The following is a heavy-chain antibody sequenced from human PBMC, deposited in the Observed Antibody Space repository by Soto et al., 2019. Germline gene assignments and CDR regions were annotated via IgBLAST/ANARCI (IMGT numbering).Heavy chain of an antibody. V-gene: IGHV3-73*01. CDR2: IRSKANSYAT. CDR1: GFTFSGSA. J-gene: IGHJ6*02. Sequence: EVQLVESGGGLVQPGGSLKLSWAASGFTFSGSAMHWVRQAPGKGLEWVGRIRSKANSYATAYAASVKGRFTISSDDSKNTAYLQMISLKTEDTAVYYCTRDDSSGYYKPTSGFGLDVWGQGTTVTVSS. CDR3: TRDDSSGYYKPTSGFGLDV. D-gene: IGHD3-22*01.